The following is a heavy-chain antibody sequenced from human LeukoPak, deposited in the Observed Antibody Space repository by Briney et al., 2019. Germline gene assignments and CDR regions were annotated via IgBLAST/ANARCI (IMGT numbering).Heavy chain of an antibody. J-gene: IGHJ4*02. CDR1: GFTFSSYA. D-gene: IGHD5-12*01. V-gene: IGHV3-30-3*01. CDR2: VSYDGSNK. CDR3: APDPNKWLRNY. Sequence: PGGSLRLSCAASGFTFSSYAMHWVRQAPGKGLEWVAVVSYDGSNKYYADSVKGRFTISRDNSNNTLYLQMNSLRVEDTAVYYCAPDPNKWLRNYWGQGTLVTVSS.